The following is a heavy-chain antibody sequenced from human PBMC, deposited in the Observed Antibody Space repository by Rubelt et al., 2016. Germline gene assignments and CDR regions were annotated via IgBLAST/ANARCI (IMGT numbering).Heavy chain of an antibody. CDR1: GFTVSSKY. J-gene: IGHJ3*02. V-gene: IGHV3-53*01. D-gene: IGHD6-19*01. CDR2: IYSGGST. CDR3: ARVGQRYSSARNAFDI. Sequence: EVQLVESGGGLIQPGGSLRLSCAASGFTVSSKYMSWVRQAPGKGLAWVSVIYSGGSTYYADSVKGRFTISRDNSKNTLDLQRNSLRAEDTAVYYCARVGQRYSSARNAFDIWGQGTMVTVSS.